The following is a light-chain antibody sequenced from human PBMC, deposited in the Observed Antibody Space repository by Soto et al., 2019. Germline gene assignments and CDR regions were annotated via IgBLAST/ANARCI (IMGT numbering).Light chain of an antibody. Sequence: QSALTQPPSASGSPGQSVTISCTGTSSDIGAYIYVSWYQQHPGKAPKLMISEVSRRPSGVPERFSGSKSGTSASLAITGLQAEDEADYYCQSYDSSLSGSGVFGGGTKVTVL. CDR1: SSDIGAYIY. V-gene: IGLV2-8*01. CDR3: QSYDSSLSGSGV. J-gene: IGLJ3*02. CDR2: EVS.